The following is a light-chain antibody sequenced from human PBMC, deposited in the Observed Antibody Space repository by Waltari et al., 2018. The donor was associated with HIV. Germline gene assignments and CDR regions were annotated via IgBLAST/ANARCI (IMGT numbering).Light chain of an antibody. V-gene: IGLV2-11*01. J-gene: IGLJ3*02. CDR3: CSYGGSYTWV. Sequence: QSALTQPRSVSGSPGQSVTISCTGTSRDVGGYNYVSWYQQHPGKAPKLMIYDVSKRASGGPARFSASKSGNTASLTISGLQAEDEADYYCCSYGGSYTWVFGGGTKLTVL. CDR2: DVS. CDR1: SRDVGGYNY.